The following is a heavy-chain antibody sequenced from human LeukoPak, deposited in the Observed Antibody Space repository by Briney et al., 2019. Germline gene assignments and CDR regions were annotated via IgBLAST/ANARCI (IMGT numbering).Heavy chain of an antibody. V-gene: IGHV4-34*01. CDR1: GGSFSGYY. Sequence: SETLSLTCAVYGGSFSGYYWSWIRQPPGKGLEWIGEINHSGSTNYNPSLKSRVTISVDTSKNQFSLKLSSVTAADTAVYYCAKSDYYDSSGYLHDAFDIWGQGTMVTVSS. CDR3: AKSDYYDSSGYLHDAFDI. D-gene: IGHD3-22*01. J-gene: IGHJ3*02. CDR2: INHSGST.